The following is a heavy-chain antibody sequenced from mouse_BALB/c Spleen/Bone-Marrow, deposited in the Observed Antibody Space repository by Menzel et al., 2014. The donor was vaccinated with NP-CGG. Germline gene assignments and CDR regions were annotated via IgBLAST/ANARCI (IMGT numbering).Heavy chain of an antibody. Sequence: QVQLQQSGAELVKPGASVKLSCKASGYTFTSYWMHWVKQRPGQGLEWIGEINPSNGRTNYNEKFKSRATLTVDKSSSTAYMQLISLTSEDSAVYYCARTTTTLVATDYWGQGTTLTVSS. D-gene: IGHD1-1*01. CDR3: ARTTTTLVATDY. CDR1: GYTFTSYW. V-gene: IGHV1S81*02. J-gene: IGHJ2*01. CDR2: INPSNGRT.